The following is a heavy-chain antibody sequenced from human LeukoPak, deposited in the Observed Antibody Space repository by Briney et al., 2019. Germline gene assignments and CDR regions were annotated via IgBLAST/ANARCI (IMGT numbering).Heavy chain of an antibody. CDR1: GGSFSGYY. CDR2: INHSGST. V-gene: IGHV4-34*01. J-gene: IGHJ4*02. CDR3: ARGVVGATSGLGLFDY. D-gene: IGHD1-26*01. Sequence: SETLSLTCAVYGGSFSGYYWSWIRQPAGKGLEWIGEINHSGSTNYNPSLKSRVTISVDTSKNQFSLKLSSVTAADTAVYYCARGVVGATSGLGLFDYWGQGTLVTVSS.